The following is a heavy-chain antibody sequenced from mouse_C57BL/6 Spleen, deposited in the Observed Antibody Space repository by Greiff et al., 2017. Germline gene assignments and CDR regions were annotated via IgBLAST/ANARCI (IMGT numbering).Heavy chain of an antibody. CDR2: ISDGGSYT. CDR3: AREGDDGYYYAMDY. CDR1: GFTFSSYA. Sequence: EVKLVESGGGLVKPGGSLKLSCAASGFTFSSYAMSWVRQTPEKRLEWVATISDGGSYTYYPDNVKGRFTISRDNAKNNLYLQMSHLKSEDTAMYYCAREGDDGYYYAMDYWGQGTSVTVSS. V-gene: IGHV5-4*01. D-gene: IGHD2-3*01. J-gene: IGHJ4*01.